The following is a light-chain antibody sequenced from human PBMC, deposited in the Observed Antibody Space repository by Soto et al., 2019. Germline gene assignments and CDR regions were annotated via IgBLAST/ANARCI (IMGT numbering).Light chain of an antibody. J-gene: IGKJ2*01. CDR1: QHVSSN. CDR3: QQYNKWPYT. CDR2: RAS. Sequence: EIVLTQSPATLSVSPGGSATLSCRASQHVSSNLAWYRQKPGQAPTLLIYRASTRATGIPATFSGSGSGTEFTLTISSLQSEDFAVYYRQQYNKWPYTFGQGTKLEI. V-gene: IGKV3-15*01.